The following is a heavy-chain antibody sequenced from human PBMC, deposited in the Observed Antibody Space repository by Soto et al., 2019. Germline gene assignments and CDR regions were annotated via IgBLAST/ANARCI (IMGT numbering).Heavy chain of an antibody. CDR3: ARAGVASIHATVTTDFDC. J-gene: IGHJ4*02. CDR2: TYYRSKWYN. D-gene: IGHD4-17*01. V-gene: IGHV6-1*01. CDR1: GDSVSSNSAA. Sequence: SQTLSLTCAISGDSVSSNSAAWNWIRQSPSRGLEWLGRTYYRSKWYNDYAVSVKSRITINPDTSKNRFSLQLNSVTPEDTAVYYCARAGVASIHATVTTDFDCWGQGTLVTVSS.